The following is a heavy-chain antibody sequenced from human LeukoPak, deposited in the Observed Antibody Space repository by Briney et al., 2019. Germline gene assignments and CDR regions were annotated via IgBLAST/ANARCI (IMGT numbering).Heavy chain of an antibody. Sequence: PGGSLRLSCAASGFTFSTYTMHWVRQAPGKGLEYVSAISSDGVNTYYAKSVKGRFTISRDNSKNTLYLQMGSLRGEDMAVYYCARDEYGDYILNYWGQGTLVTVSS. J-gene: IGHJ4*02. CDR3: ARDEYGDYILNY. CDR2: ISSDGVNT. CDR1: GFTFSTYT. V-gene: IGHV3-64*01. D-gene: IGHD4-17*01.